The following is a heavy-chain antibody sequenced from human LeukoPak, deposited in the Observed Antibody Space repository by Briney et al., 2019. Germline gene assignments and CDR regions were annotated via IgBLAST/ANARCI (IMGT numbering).Heavy chain of an antibody. Sequence: PGGSLRLSCAASGFTFDDYGMSWVRHAPGKGLEWVSGINWNGGSTGYADSVKGRFTISRDNAKNSLYLQMNSLRAEDTALYYCARGGGITIFGVVIQYFDYWGQGTLVTVSS. CDR2: INWNGGST. CDR3: ARGGGITIFGVVIQYFDY. D-gene: IGHD3-3*01. J-gene: IGHJ4*02. CDR1: GFTFDDYG. V-gene: IGHV3-20*04.